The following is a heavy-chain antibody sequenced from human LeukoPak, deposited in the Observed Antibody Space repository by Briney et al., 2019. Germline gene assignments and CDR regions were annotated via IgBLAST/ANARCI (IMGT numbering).Heavy chain of an antibody. J-gene: IGHJ5*02. Sequence: ASVKVSCKASGYSFTDYYMHWVRQAPGQGLEWMGWINPNSGGTSSAQKFQGRVTMTRDTSITTVYMEMSWLTSDDTAIYYCARANRLHGGPYLIGPWGQGTLVTVSS. D-gene: IGHD2-21*01. V-gene: IGHV1-2*02. CDR3: ARANRLHGGPYLIGP. CDR1: GYSFTDYY. CDR2: INPNSGGT.